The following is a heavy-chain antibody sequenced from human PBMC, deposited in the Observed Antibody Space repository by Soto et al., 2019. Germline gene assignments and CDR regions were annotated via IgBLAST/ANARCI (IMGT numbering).Heavy chain of an antibody. V-gene: IGHV3-30*18. CDR2: MSYAGTYK. Sequence: QVQLVESGGGVVQPGRSLRLSCAVSGLTCSDYGMHWVRQAPGKGLEWVAVMSYAGTYKYYADSVKGRFTISRDLSGNTLFLQMNSLRLEDTAVYFCAKEMYPRTVLDSSSPWGDYWGQGTLVTVSS. CDR3: AKEMYPRTVLDSSSPWGDY. J-gene: IGHJ4*02. CDR1: GLTCSDYG. D-gene: IGHD6-6*01.